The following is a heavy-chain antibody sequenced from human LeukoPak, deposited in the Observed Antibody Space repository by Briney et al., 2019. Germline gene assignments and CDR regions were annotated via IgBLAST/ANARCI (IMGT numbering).Heavy chain of an antibody. V-gene: IGHV4-4*07. CDR1: GRSISSYY. D-gene: IGHD3-10*01. J-gene: IGHJ6*03. CDR3: ARAALGYYGSGVLYYMDV. Sequence: SDTLSLTCTVSGRSISSYYWSWIRQPAGKGREWIVRIYTSGSTNYNPSLKSRVTMSVDTSKNQFSLKLSSVTAADTAVYYCARAALGYYGSGVLYYMDVWGKGTTVTVSS. CDR2: IYTSGST.